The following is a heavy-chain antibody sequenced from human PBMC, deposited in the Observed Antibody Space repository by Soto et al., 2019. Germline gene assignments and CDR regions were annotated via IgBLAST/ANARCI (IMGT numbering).Heavy chain of an antibody. J-gene: IGHJ6*02. Sequence: GGSLRLSCAASGFTFSSYSMNWVRQAPGKGLEWVSSISSSSSYIYYADSVKGRFTISRDNAKNSLYLQMNSLRAEDTAVYYCARDVRYYYEQYGMDVWGQGTTVTVSS. CDR2: ISSSSSYI. CDR1: GFTFSSYS. CDR3: ARDVRYYYEQYGMDV. V-gene: IGHV3-21*01. D-gene: IGHD3-22*01.